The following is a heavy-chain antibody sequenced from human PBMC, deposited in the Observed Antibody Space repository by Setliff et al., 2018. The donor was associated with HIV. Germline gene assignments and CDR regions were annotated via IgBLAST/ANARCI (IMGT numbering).Heavy chain of an antibody. CDR1: GGPISSHY. CDR3: ARGVREGVIVSYYYSYMDV. V-gene: IGHV4-59*11. CDR2: ISYSGST. D-gene: IGHD3-16*02. J-gene: IGHJ6*03. Sequence: SETLSLTCTVSGGPISSHYWTWIRQPPGKGLEWIGYISYSGSTYYNPSLKSRVTISVDTSKNQFSLKLSSVTAADTAVYYCARGVREGVIVSYYYSYMDVWGKGTTVTVSS.